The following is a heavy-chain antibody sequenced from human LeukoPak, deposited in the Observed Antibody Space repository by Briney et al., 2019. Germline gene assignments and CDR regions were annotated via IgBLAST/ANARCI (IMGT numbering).Heavy chain of an antibody. CDR3: AREYSSPSSRPHYFDY. V-gene: IGHV1-46*01. Sequence: ASVKVSCKASGYTFTSYYMHWVRQAPGQGLEWMGIINPSGGSTSYAQKFQGRVTMTRDMSTSTVYMELSSLRSGDTAVYHCAREYSSPSSRPHYFDYWGQGTLVTVSS. J-gene: IGHJ4*02. CDR2: INPSGGST. CDR1: GYTFTSYY. D-gene: IGHD6-6*01.